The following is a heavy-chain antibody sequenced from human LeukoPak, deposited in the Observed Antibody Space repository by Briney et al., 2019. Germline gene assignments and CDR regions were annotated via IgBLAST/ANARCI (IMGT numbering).Heavy chain of an antibody. J-gene: IGHJ4*02. V-gene: IGHV3-30-3*01. D-gene: IGHD2-2*02. Sequence: GRSLRLSCAASGFTFSSYTMHWVRQAPGKGLEWVALISYDGSNKYYADSVKGRFTISRDNAKNSLYLQMNSLRAEDTAVYYCAADYCSSTSCYSHWGQGTLVTVSS. CDR1: GFTFSSYT. CDR3: AADYCSSTSCYSH. CDR2: ISYDGSNK.